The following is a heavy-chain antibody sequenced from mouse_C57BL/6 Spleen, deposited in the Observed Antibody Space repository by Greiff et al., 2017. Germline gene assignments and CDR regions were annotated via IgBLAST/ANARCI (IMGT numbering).Heavy chain of an antibody. CDR2: ILPGSGST. D-gene: IGHD3-1*01. CDR3: AEGGCSGPFDY. V-gene: IGHV1-9*01. CDR1: GYTFTGYW. J-gene: IGHJ2*01. Sequence: QVQLQQSGAELMKPGASVKLSCKATGYTFTGYWIEWVKQRPGHGLEWIGEILPGSGSTNYNEKFKGKATFTADTTTNTAYMQLSSLTTEDSAICCSAEGGCSGPFDYWGQGATLTVSS.